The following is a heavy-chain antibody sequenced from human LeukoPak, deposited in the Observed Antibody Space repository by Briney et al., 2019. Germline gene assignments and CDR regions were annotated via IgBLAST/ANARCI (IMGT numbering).Heavy chain of an antibody. Sequence: ASVKVSCKASGYTFTSYYMHWVRQAPGQGLEWMGMINPSGGSTSYAQKFQGRVTMTRDTSTSTVYMELSSLRSEDTAVYYCARDGILVGALEYYFDYWGQEALVTVSS. J-gene: IGHJ4*02. D-gene: IGHD1-26*01. CDR2: INPSGGST. CDR1: GYTFTSYY. V-gene: IGHV1-46*01. CDR3: ARDGILVGALEYYFDY.